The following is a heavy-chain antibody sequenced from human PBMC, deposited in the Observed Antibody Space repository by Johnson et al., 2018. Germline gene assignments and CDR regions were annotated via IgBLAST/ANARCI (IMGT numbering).Heavy chain of an antibody. CDR1: GFTFSNYG. D-gene: IGHD4-17*01. Sequence: QVQLQESGGGVVQPGGSLRLCCAASGFTFSNYGMHWVRQAPGKGLEWVAVISNDGSNKYYADSVKGRFTVSRDTAKNTLYLQMNSLRAEDTAGYYCAKERVGLGYLFDYWGRGTLVTVSS. CDR3: AKERVGLGYLFDY. CDR2: ISNDGSNK. J-gene: IGHJ4*02. V-gene: IGHV3-30*18.